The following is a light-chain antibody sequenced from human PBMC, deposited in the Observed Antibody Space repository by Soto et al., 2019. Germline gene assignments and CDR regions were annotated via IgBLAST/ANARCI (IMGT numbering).Light chain of an antibody. CDR3: QQRSNWPPIT. Sequence: EIVMTQSPATMSVSPGERATLSCRASQSMGSNVAWYQQKPGQAPRLLIYGASSRAAGIPDRFSGSGSGTDFTLTISRPEPEDFAVYYCQQRSNWPPITFGQGTRLET. CDR2: GAS. V-gene: IGKV3D-20*02. J-gene: IGKJ5*01. CDR1: QSMGSN.